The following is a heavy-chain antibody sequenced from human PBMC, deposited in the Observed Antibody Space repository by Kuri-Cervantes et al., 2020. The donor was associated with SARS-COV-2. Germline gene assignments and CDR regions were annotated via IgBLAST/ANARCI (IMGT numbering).Heavy chain of an antibody. D-gene: IGHD5-18*01. J-gene: IGHJ6*02. CDR3: AREGIQLWEGIYYYYYGMDV. Sequence: GGSLRLSCAASGFTSSSYGMHRVRQAPGKGLEWVAVIWYDGSNKYYADSVKGRFTISRDNSKNTLYLQMNSLRAEDTAVYYCAREGIQLWEGIYYYYYGMDVWGQGTTVTVSS. CDR1: GFTSSSYG. CDR2: IWYDGSNK. V-gene: IGHV3-33*08.